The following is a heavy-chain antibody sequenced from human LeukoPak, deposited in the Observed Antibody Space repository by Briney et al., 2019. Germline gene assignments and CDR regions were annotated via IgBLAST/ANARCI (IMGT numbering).Heavy chain of an antibody. J-gene: IGHJ4*02. V-gene: IGHV3-48*01. CDR2: INSRSDTI. Sequence: GGSLRLSCVASGFSFSSYSMNWVRQAPGKGLEWISYINSRSDTIYYADSVKGRFTVSRDNSKNTLYLQMNSLRAEDTAVYYCAKRSTVTTNDYWGQGTLVTVSS. CDR1: GFSFSSYS. CDR3: AKRSTVTTNDY. D-gene: IGHD4-17*01.